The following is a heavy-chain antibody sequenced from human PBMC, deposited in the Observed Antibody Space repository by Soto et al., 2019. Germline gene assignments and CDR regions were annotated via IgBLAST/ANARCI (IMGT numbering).Heavy chain of an antibody. CDR2: ISSSSSYI. V-gene: IGHV3-21*01. CDR1: GFTFSSYS. CDR3: ARGLLHPIQNEYFQH. J-gene: IGHJ1*01. D-gene: IGHD1-26*01. Sequence: GGSLRLSCAASGFTFSSYSMNWVRQAPGKGLEWVSSISSSSSYIYYADSVKGRFTISRDNAKNSLYLQMNSLRAEDTAVYYCARGLLHPIQNEYFQHWGQGTLVTVSS.